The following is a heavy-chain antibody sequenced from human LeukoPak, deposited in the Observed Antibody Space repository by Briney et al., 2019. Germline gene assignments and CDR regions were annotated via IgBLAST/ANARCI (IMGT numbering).Heavy chain of an antibody. Sequence: ASVKVSCKASGYTFTSYGISWVRQAPGQGLEWMGWISAYNGNTNYAQKFQGRVTMTEDTSTDTAYMELSSLRSEDTAVYYCATRSPTSIWGSYRSHHIFDYWGQGTLVTVSS. V-gene: IGHV1-18*01. D-gene: IGHD3-16*02. CDR2: ISAYNGNT. CDR1: GYTFTSYG. CDR3: ATRSPTSIWGSYRSHHIFDY. J-gene: IGHJ4*02.